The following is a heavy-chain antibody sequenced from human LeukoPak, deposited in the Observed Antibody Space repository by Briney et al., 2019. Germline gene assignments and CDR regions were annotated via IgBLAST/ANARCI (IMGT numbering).Heavy chain of an antibody. V-gene: IGHV4-34*01. CDR2: ITHSGST. CDR3: ARPLSGYSSSLGY. CDR1: GGSFSGYY. Sequence: SETLSLTCAVYGGSFSGYYGSWIRPPPGKGLEWVGEITHSGSTNYNPSLKRRVTISVDTSKNQLSLKLSSVTAADTAVYYCARPLSGYSSSLGYWGQGTLVTVSS. J-gene: IGHJ4*02. D-gene: IGHD6-6*01.